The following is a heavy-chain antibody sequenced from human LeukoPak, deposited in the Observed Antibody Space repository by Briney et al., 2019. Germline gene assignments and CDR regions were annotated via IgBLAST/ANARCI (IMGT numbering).Heavy chain of an antibody. V-gene: IGHV4-59*08. CDR2: TYYSGST. Sequence: PSETLSLTCTVSGGSISSYYWSWIRQPPGKGLEWIGYTYYSGSTNYNPSLKSRVTISVDTSKNQFSLKLSSVTAADTAVYYCARSGYSKGIDPWGQGTLVTVSS. D-gene: IGHD5-18*01. CDR1: GGSISSYY. J-gene: IGHJ5*02. CDR3: ARSGYSKGIDP.